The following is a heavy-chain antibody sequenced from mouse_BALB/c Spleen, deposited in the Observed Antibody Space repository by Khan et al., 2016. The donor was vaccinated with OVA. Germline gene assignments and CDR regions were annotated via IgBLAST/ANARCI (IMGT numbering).Heavy chain of an antibody. CDR1: GYAFSNYL. V-gene: IGHV1-80*01. J-gene: IGHJ3*01. D-gene: IGHD2-14*01. CDR2: IYPGDGNT. Sequence: QVQLKESGAELVRPGSSVKLSCKASGYAFSNYLMTWVKQGPGQGLEWIGQIYPGDGNTNYNGKFKDKATLTADNSSTTAYMQLSSLTSEDSAVYFCARSGYDYFAYWGQGTLVTVSA. CDR3: ARSGYDYFAY.